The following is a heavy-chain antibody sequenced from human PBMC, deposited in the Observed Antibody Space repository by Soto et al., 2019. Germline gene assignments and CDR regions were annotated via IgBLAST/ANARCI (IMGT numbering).Heavy chain of an antibody. D-gene: IGHD3-3*01. CDR3: ARDRVTIFGVVITTYYYYGMDV. V-gene: IGHV3-30-3*01. CDR2: ISYDGSNK. Sequence: GGSLRLSCAASGFTFSSYAMHWVRQAPGKGLEWVAVISYDGSNKYYADSVKGRFTISRDNSKNTLYLQMNSLRAEDTAVYYCARDRVTIFGVVITTYYYYGMDVWGKGTTVTVSS. CDR1: GFTFSSYA. J-gene: IGHJ6*04.